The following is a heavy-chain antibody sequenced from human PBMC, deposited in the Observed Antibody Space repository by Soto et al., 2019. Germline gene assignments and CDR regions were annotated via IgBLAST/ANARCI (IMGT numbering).Heavy chain of an antibody. CDR3: ARDSGIDKTMEF. Sequence: QVQLQESGPGLVKPSQTLSLICTVSGGSISSGAYYWSWIRQHPGKGLEWIGYIYYTGSTYYNPSLKSRVNISVDKSKDQFSLNLRSVTAADTAVYYCARDSGIDKTMEFGGIGTMVT. CDR1: GGSISSGAYY. J-gene: IGHJ6*03. V-gene: IGHV4-31*03. D-gene: IGHD6-13*01. CDR2: IYYTGST.